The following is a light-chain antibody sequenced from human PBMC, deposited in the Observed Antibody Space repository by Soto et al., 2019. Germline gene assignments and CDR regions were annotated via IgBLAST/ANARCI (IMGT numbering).Light chain of an antibody. J-gene: IGKJ1*01. CDR1: QGISSW. V-gene: IGKV1-5*01. CDR2: DAS. Sequence: DIQMTQSPSSVSASVGDRVTITCRASQGISSWLAWYQQKQGKAPKLLIYDASSLESGVPSRFSGSGSGTEFTLTISSLQPDDFATYYCQQYNSYWGTFGQGTKVDIK. CDR3: QQYNSYWGT.